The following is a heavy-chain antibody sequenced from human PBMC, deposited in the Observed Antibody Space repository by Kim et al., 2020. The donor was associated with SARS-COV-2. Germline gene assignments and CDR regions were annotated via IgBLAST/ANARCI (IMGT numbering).Heavy chain of an antibody. CDR3: AREQWLALCY. J-gene: IGHJ4*02. CDR1: GFTFSSYA. CDR2: ISYDGSNK. V-gene: IGHV3-30*04. Sequence: GGSLRLSCAASGFTFSSYAMQWGRQAPGKGLEWVAVISYDGSNKYYADSVKGRFTISRDNSKNTLYLQMNSLRAEDTAVYYCAREQWLALCYWGQGTLVTVSS. D-gene: IGHD6-19*01.